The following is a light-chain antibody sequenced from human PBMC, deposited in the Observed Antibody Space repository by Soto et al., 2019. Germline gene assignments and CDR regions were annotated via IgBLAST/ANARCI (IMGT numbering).Light chain of an antibody. CDR1: SSDIGDYKY. CDR3: SSYTSTNFVI. J-gene: IGLJ2*01. CDR2: DVS. V-gene: IGLV2-14*03. Sequence: QSALTQPASVSGSPGQSITISCTGSSSDIGDYKYVSWYKQHPGKAPKLMIYDVSNRPSGVSNRFSGSKSGNTASLTISGLQAEYEADYYCSSYTSTNFVIFGGGTKVTVL.